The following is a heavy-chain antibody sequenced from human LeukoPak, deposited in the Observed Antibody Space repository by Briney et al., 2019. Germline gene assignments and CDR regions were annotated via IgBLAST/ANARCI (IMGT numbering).Heavy chain of an antibody. V-gene: IGHV3-33*01. Sequence: GGSLRLSCAASGFTFSYYGVQWVRQAPGKGLEWVALIWHDGGKRYYADSVKGRFTISRDNSKNTLYLQMTTLRAEDTAVYYCARDADTSEFFSWLDLWGQGTLVTVSS. J-gene: IGHJ5*02. CDR3: ARDADTSEFFSWLDL. CDR1: GFTFSYYG. CDR2: IWHDGGKR. D-gene: IGHD3-16*01.